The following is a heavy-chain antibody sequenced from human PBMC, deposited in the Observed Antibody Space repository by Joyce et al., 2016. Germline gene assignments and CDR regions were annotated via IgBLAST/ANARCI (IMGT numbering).Heavy chain of an antibody. J-gene: IGHJ4*02. CDR2: IYWNDDK. D-gene: IGHD1-26*01. V-gene: IGHV2-5*01. CDR3: AHAYSGNFFYFDY. CDR1: GFSLSTTEVG. Sequence: QITLKESGPPLVKPTQTLTLTCTFSGFSLSTTEVGGGWIRQPPGKALEWLALIYWNDDKLYSPSLNSRLPITKDTSKNQVVLTLTNIDPVDTATYFCAHAYSGNFFYFDYWGQGALVTVSS.